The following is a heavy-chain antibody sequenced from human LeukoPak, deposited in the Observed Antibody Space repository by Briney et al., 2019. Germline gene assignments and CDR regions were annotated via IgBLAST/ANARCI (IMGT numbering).Heavy chain of an antibody. V-gene: IGHV4-34*01. CDR1: GGSFSGYY. D-gene: IGHD1-1*01. Sequence: SETLSLTCAVYGGSFSGYYWSWIRQPPGKGLEWIGEINHSGSTNYNPSLKSRVTISVDTSKNQFSLQLSSVTAADTAVYYCARVREDPWNSAPHAFDIWGQGTMVTVSS. CDR3: ARVREDPWNSAPHAFDI. J-gene: IGHJ3*02. CDR2: INHSGST.